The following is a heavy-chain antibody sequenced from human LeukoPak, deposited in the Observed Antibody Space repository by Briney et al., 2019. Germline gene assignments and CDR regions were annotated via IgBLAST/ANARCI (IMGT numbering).Heavy chain of an antibody. Sequence: PGGSLRLSCAASGFTFSSYSMNWVRQAPGKGLEWVSYISSSSSTIYYADSVKGRFTISRDNAKNTLYLQMNSLRAEDTAVYYCARVDSSGYFYYYYGMDVWGQGTTVTVSS. CDR1: GFTFSSYS. CDR2: ISSSSSTI. J-gene: IGHJ6*02. D-gene: IGHD3-22*01. V-gene: IGHV3-48*04. CDR3: ARVDSSGYFYYYYGMDV.